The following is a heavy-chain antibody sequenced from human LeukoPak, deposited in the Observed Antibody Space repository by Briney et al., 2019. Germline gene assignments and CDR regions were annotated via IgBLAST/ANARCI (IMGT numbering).Heavy chain of an antibody. CDR2: ISSSSSDI. Sequence: GGALRLSCAAPGFIFSSYSMNWVRQAPGKGLEWVSSISSSSSDINYADSVKGRFTISRDNAKNSLYLQMNSLRAEDTAVYYCARDVGGIVGATPWGVGDYWGQGTLVTVSS. D-gene: IGHD1-26*01. CDR3: ARDVGGIVGATPWGVGDY. CDR1: GFIFSSYS. J-gene: IGHJ4*02. V-gene: IGHV3-21*01.